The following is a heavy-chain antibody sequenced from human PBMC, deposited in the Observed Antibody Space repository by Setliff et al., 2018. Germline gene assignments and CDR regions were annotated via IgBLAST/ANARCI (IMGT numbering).Heavy chain of an antibody. CDR3: ARGGYNSRSGYSAYYYDY. J-gene: IGHJ4*02. Sequence: KTSETLSLTCTVSGVSIRSFYWTWIRQSPKRGLEWLGYAFHTGKTDYNPSLMSRVIISIDMSRKQFSLKLSSVTAADTAMYFCARGGYNSRSGYSAYYYDYWGQGALVTVSS. V-gene: IGHV4-59*03. CDR2: AFHTGKT. D-gene: IGHD3-3*01. CDR1: GVSIRSFY.